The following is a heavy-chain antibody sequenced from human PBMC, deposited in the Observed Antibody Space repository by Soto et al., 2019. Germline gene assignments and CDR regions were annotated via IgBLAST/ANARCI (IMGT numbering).Heavy chain of an antibody. CDR3: ARTLSGFTYGSRQFYFDY. CDR1: CDPITSYF. Sequence: SETLSLTCTVSCDPITSYFWTWLRQPAGKGLEWIGHVFPGGPTSHNSSLKSRVSMSIDTSKNQFSLTLTSVIAADTAVYYCARTLSGFTYGSRQFYFDYWGQGTLVTVSS. J-gene: IGHJ4*02. CDR2: VFPGGPT. V-gene: IGHV4-4*07. D-gene: IGHD3-10*01.